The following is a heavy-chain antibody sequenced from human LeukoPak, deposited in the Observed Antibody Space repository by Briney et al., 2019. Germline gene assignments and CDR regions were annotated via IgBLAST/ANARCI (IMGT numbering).Heavy chain of an antibody. CDR2: ISGSGSTL. Sequence: GGSLRISCAASGFTFSDYYMSWIRQAPGRGLEWVSYISGSGSTLYYADSVKGRFAISRDNAKNSLYLQMNSLRVEDTAVYYCARAVAEPSGRFDYWGQGTLVTVSS. V-gene: IGHV3-11*01. J-gene: IGHJ4*02. CDR3: ARAVAEPSGRFDY. D-gene: IGHD6-19*01. CDR1: GFTFSDYY.